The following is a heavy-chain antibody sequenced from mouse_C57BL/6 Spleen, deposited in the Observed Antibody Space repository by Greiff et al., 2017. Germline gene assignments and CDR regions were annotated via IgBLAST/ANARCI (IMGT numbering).Heavy chain of an antibody. J-gene: IGHJ2*01. CDR1: GYTFTSYG. CDR2: IYPRSGNT. D-gene: IGHD1-1*01. CDR3: ARSLYYYGSSYFDD. Sequence: VQLQRSGAELARPGASVKLSCKASGYTFTSYGISWVKQRTGQGLEWIGEIYPRSGNTYYNAKFKGKATLTADTSSSPAYMALRSLTSEDSAVYFCARSLYYYGSSYFDDWGQGTTLTVSS. V-gene: IGHV1-81*01.